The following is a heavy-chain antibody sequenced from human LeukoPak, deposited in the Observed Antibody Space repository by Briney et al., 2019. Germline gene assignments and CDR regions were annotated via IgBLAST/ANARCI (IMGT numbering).Heavy chain of an antibody. J-gene: IGHJ4*02. CDR1: GYTFTSYY. CDR2: INPSGGST. D-gene: IGHD3-10*01. CDR3: ARSHTNLGYFDY. Sequence: ASVKVSCKASGYTFTSYYMHWVRQAPGQGLEWMGIINPSGGSTSYAQKFQGRVTMTRDTSTSTVYMELSSLRSEDTAEYYCARSHTNLGYFDYWGQGTLVTVSS. V-gene: IGHV1-46*01.